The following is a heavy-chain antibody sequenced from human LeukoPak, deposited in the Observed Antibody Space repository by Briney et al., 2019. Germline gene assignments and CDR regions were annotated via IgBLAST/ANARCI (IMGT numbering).Heavy chain of an antibody. CDR2: ITSSSNSI. CDR1: GFTFSTYR. V-gene: IGHV3-21*01. CDR3: ARDYCRSTTCRFDY. Sequence: GGSLRLSCAASGFTFSTYRMNWVRQAPGKGLEWVSSITSSSNSIYYADSVKGRFTSSRDNAKNSLFLQMNSLGAEDTAVYYCARDYCRSTTCRFDYWGQGTLVTVSS. D-gene: IGHD2-2*01. J-gene: IGHJ4*02.